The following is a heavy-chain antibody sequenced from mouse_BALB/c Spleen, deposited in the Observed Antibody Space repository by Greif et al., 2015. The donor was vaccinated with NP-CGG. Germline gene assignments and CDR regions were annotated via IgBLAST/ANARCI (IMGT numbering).Heavy chain of an antibody. Sequence: EVQGVESGGGLVQPGGSLKLSCAASGFTFSSYGMSWVRQTPDKRLELVATINSNGGSTYYPDSVKGRFTISRDNAKNTLYLQMSSLKSEDTAMYYCARDWDYWGQGTTLTVSS. CDR3: ARDWDY. CDR2: INSNGGST. V-gene: IGHV5-6-3*01. CDR1: GFTFSSYG. J-gene: IGHJ2*01.